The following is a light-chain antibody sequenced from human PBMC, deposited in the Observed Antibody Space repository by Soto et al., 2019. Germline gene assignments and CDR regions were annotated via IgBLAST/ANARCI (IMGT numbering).Light chain of an antibody. Sequence: DIQMTQSPFTLFASVGDRVTISCRAGQTISSWLAWYQHKPGKAPKLLIYKASTLQTGVPSRFSGSGSGTEFTLTISSLQPDDFATYFCQQYSRYPWTFGQGTKVEIK. J-gene: IGKJ1*01. CDR2: KAS. V-gene: IGKV1-5*03. CDR1: QTISSW. CDR3: QQYSRYPWT.